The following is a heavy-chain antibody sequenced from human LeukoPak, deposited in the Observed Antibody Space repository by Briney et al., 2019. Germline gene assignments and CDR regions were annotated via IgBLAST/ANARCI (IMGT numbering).Heavy chain of an antibody. J-gene: IGHJ4*02. CDR3: ARDRRTTVTTGVFDY. V-gene: IGHV3-30*19. Sequence: PGGSLRLSCAASGFSFSSYGMHWVRQAPGKGLQWVAHIQYDGANEHYADSVKGRFTISRDNSKNTLYLQMNSLRAEDTAVYYCARDRRTTVTTGVFDYWGQGTLVTVSS. CDR1: GFSFSSYG. D-gene: IGHD4-17*01. CDR2: IQYDGANE.